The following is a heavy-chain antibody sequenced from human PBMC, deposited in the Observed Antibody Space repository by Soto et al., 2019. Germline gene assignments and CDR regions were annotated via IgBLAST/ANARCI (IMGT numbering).Heavy chain of an antibody. D-gene: IGHD2-15*01. CDR2: ISGSGGST. CDR1: GFTFSSYA. J-gene: IGHJ4*02. Sequence: GGSLRLSCAAPGFTFSSYAMSWVRQAPGKGLEWVSAISGSGGSTYYADSVKGRFTISRDNSKNTLYLQMNSLRAEDTAVYYCAKRPSGYCSGGSCFHFDYWGQGTLVTVSS. CDR3: AKRPSGYCSGGSCFHFDY. V-gene: IGHV3-23*01.